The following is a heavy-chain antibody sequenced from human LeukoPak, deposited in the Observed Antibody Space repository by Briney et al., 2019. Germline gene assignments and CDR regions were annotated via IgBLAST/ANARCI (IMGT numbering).Heavy chain of an antibody. V-gene: IGHV4-34*01. D-gene: IGHD1-7*01. J-gene: IGHJ4*02. CDR1: GGSFSGYY. CDR3: ASGITGTSAGPADY. CDR2: VNHSGST. Sequence: SETLSLTCAVYGGSFSGYYWSWIRQPPGKGLEWIGEVNHSGSTNYNPSLKSRVTILVDTSKNQFSLKLSSVTAADTAVYYCASGITGTSAGPADYWGQGTLVTVSS.